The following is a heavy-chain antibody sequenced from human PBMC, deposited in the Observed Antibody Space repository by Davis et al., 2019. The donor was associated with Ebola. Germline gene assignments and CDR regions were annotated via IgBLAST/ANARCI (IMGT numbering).Heavy chain of an antibody. CDR1: GGSISSSNW. CDR2: IYHSGST. J-gene: IGHJ6*04. V-gene: IGHV4-4*02. Sequence: MPSETLSLTCAVSGGSISSSNWWSWVRQPPGKGLEWIGEIYHSGSTNYNPSLKSRVTISVDTSKNQFSLKLSSVTAADTAVYYCASLPYYYGMDVWGKGTTVTVSS. CDR3: ASLPYYYGMDV.